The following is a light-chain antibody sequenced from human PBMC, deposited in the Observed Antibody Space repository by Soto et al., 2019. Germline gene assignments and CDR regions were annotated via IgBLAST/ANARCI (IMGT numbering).Light chain of an antibody. CDR2: SNN. CDR1: SSNIGGTNY. V-gene: IGLV1-47*02. CDR3: ASWDDRLGAVI. J-gene: IGLJ2*01. Sequence: QSVLTQPPSASGTPGQKVFISCSGSSSNIGGTNYAYWYQQLPGAAPKLLMHSNNLRPSGVPERISGSKFGTAASLAISGLRSEDEAVYYCASWDDRLGAVIFGGGTKLTLL.